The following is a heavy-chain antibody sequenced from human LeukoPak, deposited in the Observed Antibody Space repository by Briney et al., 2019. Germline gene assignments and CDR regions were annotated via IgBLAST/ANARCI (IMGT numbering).Heavy chain of an antibody. CDR1: GYTFTSYG. CDR2: ISAYNGNT. J-gene: IGHJ4*02. V-gene: IGHV1-18*01. Sequence: ASVKVSCKASGYTFTSYGISWVRQAPGQGLEWMGWISAYNGNTNYAQKLQGRVTMTTDTSTSTAYMELRSLRSDDTAVYYCARDLGSSGWNEEGYFDYWGQGTLVTVSS. D-gene: IGHD6-19*01. CDR3: ARDLGSSGWNEEGYFDY.